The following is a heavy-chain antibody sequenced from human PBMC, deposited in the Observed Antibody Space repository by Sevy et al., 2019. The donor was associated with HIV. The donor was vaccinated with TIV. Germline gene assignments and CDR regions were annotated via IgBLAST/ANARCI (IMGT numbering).Heavy chain of an antibody. J-gene: IGHJ4*02. CDR3: ARDWGAARFFDY. CDR2: IKQDGSEK. D-gene: IGHD6-6*01. Sequence: GGSLRLSCAASVFTFSSYWMSWVRQAPGKGLEWVANIKQDGSEKYYVDSVKGRFTISRDNAKNSLYLQMNSLRAEDTAVYYCARDWGAARFFDYWGQGTLVTVSS. CDR1: VFTFSSYW. V-gene: IGHV3-7*01.